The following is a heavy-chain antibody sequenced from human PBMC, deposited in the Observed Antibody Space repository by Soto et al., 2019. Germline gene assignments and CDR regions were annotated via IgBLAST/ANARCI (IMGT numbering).Heavy chain of an antibody. J-gene: IGHJ4*02. V-gene: IGHV3-30*18. Sequence: GGSLRLSCAAPGFTFSSYGMHWVRQAPGKGLEWVAVISYDGSNKYYADSVKGRFTISRDNSKNTLYLQMNSLRAEDTAVYYCAKDDDSSGYYYTAFDYWGQGTLVTVSS. D-gene: IGHD3-22*01. CDR2: ISYDGSNK. CDR1: GFTFSSYG. CDR3: AKDDDSSGYYYTAFDY.